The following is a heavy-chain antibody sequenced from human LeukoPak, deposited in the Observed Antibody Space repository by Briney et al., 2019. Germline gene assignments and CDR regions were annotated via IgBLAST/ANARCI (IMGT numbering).Heavy chain of an antibody. CDR3: TATMIVVGYYFDY. CDR1: GFTFSNAW. Sequence: GGSLRLSCAASGFTFSNAWMNWVRQAPGKGLEWVGRIKSKTDGGTTDYAAPVKGRFTISRDDSKNTLYLQMNSLKTEDTAVYYCTATMIVVGYYFDYWGQGTLVTVSS. CDR2: IKSKTDGGTT. V-gene: IGHV3-15*07. D-gene: IGHD3-22*01. J-gene: IGHJ4*02.